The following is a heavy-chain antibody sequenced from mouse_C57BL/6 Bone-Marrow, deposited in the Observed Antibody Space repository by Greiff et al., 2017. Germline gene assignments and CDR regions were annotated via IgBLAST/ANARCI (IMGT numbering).Heavy chain of an antibody. CDR2: ISYDGSN. V-gene: IGHV3-6*01. CDR3: ATYDYDERADMDF. J-gene: IGHJ4*01. D-gene: IGHD2-4*01. CDR1: GYSITSGYY. Sequence: LQEPGPGLVKPSQSLSLTCSVTGYSITSGYYWNWIRQFPGNILEWMGYISYDGSNNYNPSLKNRISITRDTSKNQFFLKLNSVTTEDTATYYCATYDYDERADMDFWGQGTSGTVSS.